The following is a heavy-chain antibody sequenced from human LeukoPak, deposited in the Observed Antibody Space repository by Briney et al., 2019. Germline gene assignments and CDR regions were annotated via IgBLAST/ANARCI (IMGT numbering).Heavy chain of an antibody. V-gene: IGHV4-59*01. CDR1: GGSISSYY. D-gene: IGHD5-18*01. CDR3: ARDGSAEYSYGYGNYYYGMDV. Sequence: SETLSLTCTVSGGSISSYYWNWIRQPPGKGLEWIGDISYSGSTNYNPSLKRRVTISLDTSKNQFSLKLSSVTAADTAVYYWARDGSAEYSYGYGNYYYGMDVWGQGTTVTVSS. J-gene: IGHJ6*02. CDR2: ISYSGST.